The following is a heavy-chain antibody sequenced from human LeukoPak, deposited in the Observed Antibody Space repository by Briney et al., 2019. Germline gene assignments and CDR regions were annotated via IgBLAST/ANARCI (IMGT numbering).Heavy chain of an antibody. J-gene: IGHJ6*02. CDR1: GFTFSSYA. V-gene: IGHV3-30-3*01. CDR3: ARDGDIVVVPAAGDYYYYGMDV. CDR2: ISYGGSNE. Sequence: GGPLSLFCAAAGFTFSSYAMHWVRRAPGKGLEWVAVISYGGSNEYYADCVKGRFTIYRDNCEITVYLQVKSVSAEDSAVYYCARDGDIVVVPAAGDYYYYGMDVWGQGTTVTVSS. D-gene: IGHD2-2*01.